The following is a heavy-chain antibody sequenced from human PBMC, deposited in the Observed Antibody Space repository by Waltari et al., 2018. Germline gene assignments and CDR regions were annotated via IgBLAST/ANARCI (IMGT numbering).Heavy chain of an antibody. V-gene: IGHV1-69*01. CDR1: GGTFSSHP. J-gene: IGHJ4*02. Sequence: QVQLVQSGAEVKKPGSSVKVSCKTSGGTFSSHPLFWVRQAPGQGLEWMGGARGQGLGGMGGISPISGSANYAPKFQGSITITADESTSTGYMELSSLESDDTAIYYCASRPPDCGTKCYLKPIDYWGQGALVTVSS. CDR3: ASRPPDCGTKCYLKPIDY. D-gene: IGHD1-7*01. CDR2: ARGQGLGGMGGISPISGSA.